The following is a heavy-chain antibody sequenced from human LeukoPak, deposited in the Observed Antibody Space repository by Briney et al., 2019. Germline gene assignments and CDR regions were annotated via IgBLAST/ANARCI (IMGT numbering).Heavy chain of an antibody. Sequence: GASVKVSCKVSGYTLTELSMHWVRQAPGKGLEWMGGFDPEDGETIYAQKFQGRVTMTEDTSTDTAYMELSSLRSEDTAVYYCAKRDRGYSFGFFDSWGQGALVIVS. V-gene: IGHV1-24*01. CDR1: GYTLTELS. D-gene: IGHD5-18*01. CDR2: FDPEDGET. CDR3: AKRDRGYSFGFFDS. J-gene: IGHJ4*02.